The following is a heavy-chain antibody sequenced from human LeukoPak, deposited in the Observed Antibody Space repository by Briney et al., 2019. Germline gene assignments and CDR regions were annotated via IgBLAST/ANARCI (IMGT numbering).Heavy chain of an antibody. J-gene: IGHJ3*02. CDR3: ARGHFYDSSGYHDTFDM. CDR2: INPSGGST. Sequence: ASVKVSCKASGYTFTSYYMHWVRQAPGQGLEWMGIINPSGGSTSYAQKFQGRVTMTRDMSTSTVYMELSSLRSEDTAVYYCARGHFYDSSGYHDTFDMWGQGTMVTVSS. D-gene: IGHD3-22*01. CDR1: GYTFTSYY. V-gene: IGHV1-46*01.